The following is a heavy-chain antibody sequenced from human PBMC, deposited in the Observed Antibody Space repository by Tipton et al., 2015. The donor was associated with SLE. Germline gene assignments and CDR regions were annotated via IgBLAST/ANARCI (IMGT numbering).Heavy chain of an antibody. V-gene: IGHV3-53*01. J-gene: IGHJ3*02. CDR1: GFSVSDYY. CDR3: ARARGVGATDDAFDI. Sequence: GSLRLSCAASGFSVSDYYMSWVRQAPGKGLEWVSILYGGCIPYYTDSVKGRFTISRDNAKNSLYLQMNSLRAEDTAVYYCARARGVGATDDAFDIWGQGTMVTVSS. CDR2: LYGGCIP. D-gene: IGHD1-26*01.